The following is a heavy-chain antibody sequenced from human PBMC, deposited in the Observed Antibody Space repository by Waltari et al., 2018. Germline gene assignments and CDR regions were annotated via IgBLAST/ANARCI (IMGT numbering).Heavy chain of an antibody. CDR3: ARAGVGATSFSDY. CDR2: IKQDGSVE. J-gene: IGHJ4*02. CDR1: GFTFGRHW. Sequence: EVQLVEFGGGLVQPGGSLRLSCAASGFTFGRHWMSWVRQAPGKGLEWVANIKQDGSVEYYVASMRGRFTISRDNAKKSLYLQMNSLRGEDTAVYYCARAGVGATSFSDYWGQGILVTVSS. V-gene: IGHV3-7*01. D-gene: IGHD1-26*01.